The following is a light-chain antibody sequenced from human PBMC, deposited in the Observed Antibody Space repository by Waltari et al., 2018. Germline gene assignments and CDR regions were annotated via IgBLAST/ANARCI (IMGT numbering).Light chain of an antibody. J-gene: IGKJ4*01. CDR2: RTS. Sequence: DIQMTQSPSSLSASVGDRVTITCRASENVNNYLNWYQQKPGKAPKLLIYRTSTLQSGVPSRFSGSGSGTDYTFTITSLQSEDVATYYCQHNYGAPLTFGGGTKVEIK. V-gene: IGKV1-39*01. CDR1: ENVNNY. CDR3: QHNYGAPLT.